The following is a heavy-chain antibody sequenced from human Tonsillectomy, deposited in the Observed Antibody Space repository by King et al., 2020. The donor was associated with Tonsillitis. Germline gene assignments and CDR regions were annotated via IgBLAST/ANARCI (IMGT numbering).Heavy chain of an antibody. V-gene: IGHV3-11*06. J-gene: IGHJ6*02. Sequence: VQLVESGGGLVKPGGSLRLSCAASGFTFSYYYMSWIRQAPGKGLEWVSYISSSSSYTNYADSVKGRFTISRDNAKNSLYLQMNSLRAEDTAVYYCARSDRYEKYYYYSMDVWGQGTTVTVSS. CDR2: ISSSSSYT. D-gene: IGHD1-14*01. CDR3: ARSDRYEKYYYYSMDV. CDR1: GFTFSYYY.